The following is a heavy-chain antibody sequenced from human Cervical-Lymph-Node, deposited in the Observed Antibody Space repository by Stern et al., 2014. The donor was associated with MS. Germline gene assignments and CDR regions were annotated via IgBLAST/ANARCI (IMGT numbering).Heavy chain of an antibody. Sequence: VQLVESGAEVKKPGASVKVSCKASGYTFTDYYVHWVRQAPGQGLEWMGIINPDGGSTTYAQTFQARVTMTSETATRKCSMELSSLRSQDTAVYYCSSAGSYSAFDTWGQGTLVTVSS. CDR3: SSAGSYSAFDT. V-gene: IGHV1-46*03. CDR1: GYTFTDYY. D-gene: IGHD5-12*01. CDR2: INPDGGST. J-gene: IGHJ4*02.